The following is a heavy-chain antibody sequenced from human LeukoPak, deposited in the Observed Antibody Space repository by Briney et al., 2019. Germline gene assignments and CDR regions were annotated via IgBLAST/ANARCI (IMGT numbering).Heavy chain of an antibody. D-gene: IGHD1-26*01. CDR2: IIPIFGTA. J-gene: IGHJ6*02. V-gene: IGHV1-69*13. CDR1: GGTFSSYA. CDR3: ARGFSGSYSDYYYGMDV. Sequence: SVKVSCKASGGTFSSYAISWVRQAPGQGLEWMGGIIPIFGTANYAQEFQGRVTITADESTSTAYMELSSLRSEDTAVYYCARGFSGSYSDYYYGMDVWGQGTTVTVSS.